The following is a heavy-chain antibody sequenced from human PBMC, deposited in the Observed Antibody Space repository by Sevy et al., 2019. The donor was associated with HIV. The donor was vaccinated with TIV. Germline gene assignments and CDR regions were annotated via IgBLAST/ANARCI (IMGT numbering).Heavy chain of an antibody. J-gene: IGHJ4*02. CDR2: INAGNGNT. D-gene: IGHD3-22*01. CDR1: GYTFTSYA. Sequence: ASVKVTCKASGYTFTSYAMHWVRQAPGQWLEWMGCINAGNGNTKYSQKFQGRVTITRDTSASTAYMELSSLRSEDTAVYYCARAPYYYDIWGFDYWGQGTLVTVSS. CDR3: ARAPYYYDIWGFDY. V-gene: IGHV1-3*01.